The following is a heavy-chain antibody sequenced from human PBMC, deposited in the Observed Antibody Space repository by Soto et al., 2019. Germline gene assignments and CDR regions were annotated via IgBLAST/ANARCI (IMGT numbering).Heavy chain of an antibody. J-gene: IGHJ4*02. D-gene: IGHD2-15*01. CDR3: ASRYGSGDY. CDR1: GGTFSSYT. Sequence: QVQLVQSGAEVKKPGSSVKVSCKASGGTFSSYTISWVRQAPGQGLEWMGRIIPILGIANYAQKFQGRVTIPADKATSTTYMEPSSLSSEDTTLYYCASRYGSGDYWGQGNQVTGSS. V-gene: IGHV1-69*02. CDR2: IIPILGIA.